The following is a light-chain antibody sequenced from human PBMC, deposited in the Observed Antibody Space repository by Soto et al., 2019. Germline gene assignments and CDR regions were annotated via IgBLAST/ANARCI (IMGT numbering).Light chain of an antibody. CDR1: QSVTSK. V-gene: IGKV3-15*01. J-gene: IGKJ3*01. Sequence: EIVMTQSPVTLSVSPGERATLSCRASQSVTSKLAWYQQKPGQAPRLLIYGASARATGVPARFSGSGSGTEFPLTITNLQSEDFAVYYCQQYDNWPPFTFGPGTRVDIK. CDR2: GAS. CDR3: QQYDNWPPFT.